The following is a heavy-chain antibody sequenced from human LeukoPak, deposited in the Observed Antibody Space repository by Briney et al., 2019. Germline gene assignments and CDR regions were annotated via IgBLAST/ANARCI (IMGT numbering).Heavy chain of an antibody. D-gene: IGHD5-24*01. V-gene: IGHV1-46*01. J-gene: IGHJ5*02. CDR3: ARDISVRDAAWWFNP. Sequence: ASVKVSCKASGYTFTSNYMHWVRQAPGQGLEWMGVINPTGGSTSYAHKFQGRITLTRDTSTSTDYLELSSLRSDDTAVYYCARDISVRDAAWWFNPWGQGTLVTVSS. CDR2: INPTGGST. CDR1: GYTFTSNY.